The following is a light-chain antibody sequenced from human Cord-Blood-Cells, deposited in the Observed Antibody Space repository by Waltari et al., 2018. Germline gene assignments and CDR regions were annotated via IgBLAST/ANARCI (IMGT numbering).Light chain of an antibody. CDR2: AAS. J-gene: IGKJ1*01. CDR1: QSISSY. V-gene: IGKV1-39*01. Sequence: DIQMTQSPSSLSASVGDRVTIHCRASQSISSYLNWYQQKPGKAPKLLIYAASSLQSGVPSRFSGSGSGTDFTLTISSLQPEDFATYYCQQSYSTTWTFGQGTKVEIK. CDR3: QQSYSTTWT.